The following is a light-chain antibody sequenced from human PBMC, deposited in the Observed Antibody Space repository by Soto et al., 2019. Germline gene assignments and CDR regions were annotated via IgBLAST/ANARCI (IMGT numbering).Light chain of an antibody. CDR3: QQYGGSPLVT. CDR2: GAS. J-gene: IGKJ4*01. CDR1: QSISSGY. Sequence: ETVLTQSPGTLSLSPGERATLSCRARQSISSGYLAWYQQRPGQAPRLLLSGASNRATGIPDRFSGSGSGTDFTLTISILEPEDFAVYYCQQYGGSPLVTFGGGTKVEIK. V-gene: IGKV3-20*01.